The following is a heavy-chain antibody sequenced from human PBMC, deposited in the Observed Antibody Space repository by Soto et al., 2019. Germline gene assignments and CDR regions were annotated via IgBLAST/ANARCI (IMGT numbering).Heavy chain of an antibody. CDR3: AKDIGPKYCSGGSCYSGQHDY. Sequence: EVQLVESGGGLVQPGRSLRLSCAASGFTFDDYAMHWVRQAPGKGLEWVSGISWNSGSIGYADSVKGRFTISRDNAKNSLYLQMNSLRGEDTALYYCAKDIGPKYCSGGSCYSGQHDYWGQGTLVTVSS. CDR1: GFTFDDYA. CDR2: ISWNSGSI. V-gene: IGHV3-9*01. J-gene: IGHJ4*02. D-gene: IGHD2-15*01.